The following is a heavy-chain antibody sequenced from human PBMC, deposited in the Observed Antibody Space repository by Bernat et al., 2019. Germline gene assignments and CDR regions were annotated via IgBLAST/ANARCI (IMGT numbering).Heavy chain of an antibody. J-gene: IGHJ6*02. CDR3: ARGAVAGTPTRGYYGMDV. CDR2: ISSSGNTI. CDR1: GFTFSSYE. D-gene: IGHD6-19*01. V-gene: IGHV3-48*03. Sequence: EVQLVESGGGLAQPGGSLRLSCAASGFTFSSYEMNWVRQAPGKGLEWVSYISSSGNTIYYADSLKGRFTISRDNAKNSLYLQMNSLRAEDTAVYYCARGAVAGTPTRGYYGMDVWGQGTTVTISS.